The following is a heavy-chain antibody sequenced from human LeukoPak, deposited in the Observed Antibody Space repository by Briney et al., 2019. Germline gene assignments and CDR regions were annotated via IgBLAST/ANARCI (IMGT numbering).Heavy chain of an antibody. V-gene: IGHV4-59*01. J-gene: IGHJ4*02. CDR1: GGSISSCY. Sequence: SETLSLTCTVSGGSISSCYWSWIRQPPGKGLEWIGYIYYSGSTNYNPSLKSRVTISVDTSKNQFSLKLSSVTAADTAVYYCARVYCSSTSCYKGGGYYFDYWGQGTLVTVSS. CDR2: IYYSGST. CDR3: ARVYCSSTSCYKGGGYYFDY. D-gene: IGHD2-2*02.